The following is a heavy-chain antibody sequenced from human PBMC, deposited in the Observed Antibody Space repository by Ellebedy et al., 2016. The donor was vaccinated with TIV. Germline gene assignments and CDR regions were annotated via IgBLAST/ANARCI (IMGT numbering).Heavy chain of an antibody. CDR3: ATAGNYRFDH. D-gene: IGHD1-7*01. CDR1: GFSFRDYA. J-gene: IGHJ4*02. CDR2: MNNDGSTT. V-gene: IGHV3-74*01. Sequence: GESLKISCAASGFSFRDYAMCWVRQAPGKGLVWVSRMNNDGSTTNYADSVRGRFTISRDNAKNTLYLQMNTLRAEDTAVYYCATAGNYRFDHWGQGALVTVSS.